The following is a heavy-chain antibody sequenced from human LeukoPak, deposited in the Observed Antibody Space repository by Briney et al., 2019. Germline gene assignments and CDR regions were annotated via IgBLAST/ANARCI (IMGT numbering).Heavy chain of an antibody. V-gene: IGHV3-43*01. CDR2: ISWDGGST. J-gene: IGHJ6*04. D-gene: IGHD1-1*01. Sequence: GGSLRLSCAASGFTFDDYTMHWVRQAPGKGLEWVSLISWDGGSTYYADSVKGRFTISRDNSKNSLYLQMNSLRTEDTALYYCAKDITTGAGGGSLDVWGKGTTVTVSS. CDR1: GFTFDDYT. CDR3: AKDITTGAGGGSLDV.